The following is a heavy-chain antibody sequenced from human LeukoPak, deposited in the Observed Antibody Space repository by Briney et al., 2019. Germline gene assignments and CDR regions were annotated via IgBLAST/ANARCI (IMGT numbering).Heavy chain of an antibody. CDR2: VNPTSGGT. CDR3: ARVYYYYDSSGILTLYFDY. J-gene: IGHJ4*02. CDR1: GYTFTSYY. D-gene: IGHD3-22*01. V-gene: IGHV1-2*02. Sequence: ASVTVSCKPSGYTFTSYYMHWVRQAPGQGLEWMGWVNPTSGGTNYAQKFQGRVTMTRDTSISTAYMELSRLGSDDTAVYYCARVYYYYDSSGILTLYFDYWGQGTLVTVSS.